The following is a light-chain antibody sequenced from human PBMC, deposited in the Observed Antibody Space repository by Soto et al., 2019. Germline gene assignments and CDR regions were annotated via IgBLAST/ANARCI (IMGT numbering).Light chain of an antibody. Sequence: QSALTQPASVSGSPGQSITISCTGTSSDVGGYAYVSWYQQYPGKAPKLIISEVSNRPSGISHRFSGSKSGNTASLTISGLQAEDEADYFCSSLTRSDTWVIGGGTKVTVL. J-gene: IGLJ3*02. CDR1: SSDVGGYAY. CDR2: EVS. CDR3: SSLTRSDTWV. V-gene: IGLV2-14*01.